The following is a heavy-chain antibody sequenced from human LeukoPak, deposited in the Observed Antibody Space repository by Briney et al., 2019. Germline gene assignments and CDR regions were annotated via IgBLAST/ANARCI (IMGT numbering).Heavy chain of an antibody. CDR1: GGSISSYY. D-gene: IGHD3-22*01. V-gene: IGHV4-59*01. CDR3: ASLTTADVFDI. CDR2: IYDSGST. Sequence: SETLSLTCTVSGGSISSYYWSWIRQPPGKGLEWIGYIYDSGSTNYNPSLKSRVTISVDTSKNQFSLKLSSVTAADTAVYYCASLTTADVFDIGAKGKMVTVSS. J-gene: IGHJ3*02.